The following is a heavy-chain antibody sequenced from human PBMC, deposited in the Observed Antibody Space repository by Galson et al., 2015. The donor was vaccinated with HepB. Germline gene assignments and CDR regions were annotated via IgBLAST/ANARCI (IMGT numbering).Heavy chain of an antibody. V-gene: IGHV4-4*07. J-gene: IGHJ3*02. CDR3: ARAAHSTTVTTRAFDI. CDR2: IYTSGST. CDR1: GGSISSYY. D-gene: IGHD4-17*01. Sequence: ETLSLTCTVSGGSISSYYWSWIRQPAGKGLEWIGRIYTSGSTNYNPSLKSRVTMSVDTSKNQFSLKLSSVTAADTAVYYCARAAHSTTVTTRAFDIWGQETMVTVSS.